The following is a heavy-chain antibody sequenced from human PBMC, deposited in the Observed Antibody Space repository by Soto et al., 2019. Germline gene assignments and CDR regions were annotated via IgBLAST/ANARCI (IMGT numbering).Heavy chain of an antibody. CDR2: LYDVDGS. J-gene: IGHJ3*01. CDR1: GLTISGKKY. V-gene: IGHV3-53*01. Sequence: GGSLRLSCAAFGLTISGKKYVAWVRQAPGKGLEWVSALYDVDGSFYADSVKGRFTTSSDSSKTTVYLQMNDLRPDDAAVYYCATWHEREHAYDVWGQGTTVTVSS. D-gene: IGHD1-1*01. CDR3: ATWHEREHAYDV.